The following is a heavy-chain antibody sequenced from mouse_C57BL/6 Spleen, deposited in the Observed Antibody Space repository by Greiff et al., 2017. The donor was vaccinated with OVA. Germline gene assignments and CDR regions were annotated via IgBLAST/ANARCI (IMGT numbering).Heavy chain of an antibody. V-gene: IGHV1-54*01. CDR3: ARRTGTEGFAY. CDR1: GYAFTNYL. J-gene: IGHJ3*01. D-gene: IGHD4-1*01. CDR2: INPGSGGT. Sequence: QVHVKQSGAELVRPGTSVKVSCKASGYAFTNYLIEWVKQRPGQGLEWIGVINPGSGGTNYNEKFKGKATLTADKSSSTAYMQLSSLTSEDSAVYFCARRTGTEGFAYWGQGTLVTVSA.